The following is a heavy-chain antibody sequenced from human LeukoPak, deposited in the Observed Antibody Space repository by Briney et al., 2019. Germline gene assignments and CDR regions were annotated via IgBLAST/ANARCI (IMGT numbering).Heavy chain of an antibody. Sequence: PGGSLRLSCAASGFTFSTYAMNWVRQAPGKGLEWVSVISGSSGSANYADSVKGRFTISRDNSKNTLYLQMNSLRADDTAVYYCAKGKLTATFFYCSGGSYADNWFESWGQGTLVTVSS. D-gene: IGHD2-15*01. CDR1: GFTFSTYA. J-gene: IGHJ5*01. CDR3: AKGKLTATFFYCSGGSYADNWFES. CDR2: ISGSSGSA. V-gene: IGHV3-23*01.